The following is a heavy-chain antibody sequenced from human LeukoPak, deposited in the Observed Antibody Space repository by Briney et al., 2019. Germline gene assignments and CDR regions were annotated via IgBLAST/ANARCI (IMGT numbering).Heavy chain of an antibody. J-gene: IGHJ5*02. CDR2: INPNSGGT. V-gene: IGHV1-2*02. Sequence: ASVKVSCKASGYTFTGYYMHWVRQAPGQGLEWMGWINPNSGGTNYAQKFQGRVTMTRDTSISTAYMELSRLRSDDTAVYYCARDDVGAFGTTGTTYRFDPWGQGTLVTVSS. CDR3: ARDDVGAFGTTGTTYRFDP. D-gene: IGHD1-1*01. CDR1: GYTFTGYY.